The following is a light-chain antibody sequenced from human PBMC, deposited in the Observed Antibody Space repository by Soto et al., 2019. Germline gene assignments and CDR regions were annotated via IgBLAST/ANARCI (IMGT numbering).Light chain of an antibody. J-gene: IGLJ2*01. CDR2: KDS. Sequence: SYELTQPPSVSVSPGQTARITCSGDALPKQYAYWYQQKPGQAPVLVIYKDSERPSGIPERFSGSSSGTTVTLTISGVQAEDEADYYYQSADSSGTIFGGGTKVTVL. CDR3: QSADSSGTI. CDR1: ALPKQY. V-gene: IGLV3-25*02.